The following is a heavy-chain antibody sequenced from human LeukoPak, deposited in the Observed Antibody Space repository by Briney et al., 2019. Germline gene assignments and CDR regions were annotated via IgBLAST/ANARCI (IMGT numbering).Heavy chain of an antibody. CDR2: IRSDGGST. D-gene: IGHD2-15*01. V-gene: IGHV3-23*01. CDR3: LGYCSGGRCYSGGH. J-gene: IGHJ4*02. Sequence: GGSLRLSCAASGFTFSSYDMSWVRQAPGKGLEWVSFIRSDGGSTLYADSVKGRFTISRDNSKNTQYLQMNSLRAEDTAIYYCLGYCSGGRCYSGGHWGQGTLVTVSS. CDR1: GFTFSSYD.